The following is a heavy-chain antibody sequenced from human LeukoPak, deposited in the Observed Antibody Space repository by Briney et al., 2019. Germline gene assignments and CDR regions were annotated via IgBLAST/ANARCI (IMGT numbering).Heavy chain of an antibody. CDR3: ARGVSRFGEH. J-gene: IGHJ1*01. CDR2: IYSSGST. Sequence: PSETLSLTCSVSGGSISNYYWTWIRQPAGKGLEWIGRIYSSGSTYYNPSLEGRVTMSVDTSKNQFSLKLSSVTAADTAVYYCARGVSRFGEHWGQGTLVTVSS. V-gene: IGHV4-4*07. CDR1: GGSISNYY. D-gene: IGHD3-10*01.